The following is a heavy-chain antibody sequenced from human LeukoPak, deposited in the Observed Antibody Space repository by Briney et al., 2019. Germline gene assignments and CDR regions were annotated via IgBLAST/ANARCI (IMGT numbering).Heavy chain of an antibody. Sequence: SETLSLTCTVSGDSINNYYWSWIRQPPGKGLEWIGYIYYRGSTNYNPSLKSRVTFSVDTSKNQFSLKLNSVTAADTAVYYCARRGDYGDLRYFDYWGQGTLVTVSS. CDR1: GDSINNYY. CDR2: IYYRGST. J-gene: IGHJ4*02. D-gene: IGHD4-17*01. V-gene: IGHV4-59*01. CDR3: ARRGDYGDLRYFDY.